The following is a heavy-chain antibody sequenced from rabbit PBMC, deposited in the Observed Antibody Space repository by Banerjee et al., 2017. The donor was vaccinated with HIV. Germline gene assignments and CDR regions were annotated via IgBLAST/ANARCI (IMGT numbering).Heavy chain of an antibody. CDR1: GFSFSSSYW. CDR3: ARDSSGWDWTRLDL. J-gene: IGHJ3*01. D-gene: IGHD4-1*01. Sequence: QEQLEESGGDPVKPEGSLTLTCTASGFSFSSSYWMCWVRQAPGKGLELIAYIHTGSGSTWYASRVNGRFTISKTSSTTVTLQMTSLTDADTATYFCARDSSGWDWTRLDLWGPGTLVTVS. V-gene: IGHV1S45*01. CDR2: IHTGSGST.